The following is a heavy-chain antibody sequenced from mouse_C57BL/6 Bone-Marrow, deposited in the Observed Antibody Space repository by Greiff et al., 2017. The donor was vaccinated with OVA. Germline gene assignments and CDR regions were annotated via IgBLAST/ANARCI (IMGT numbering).Heavy chain of an antibody. CDR2: IDPETGGT. J-gene: IGHJ4*01. CDR3: TRGYSNYYAMDY. V-gene: IGHV1-15*01. D-gene: IGHD2-5*01. CDR1: GYTFTDYE. Sequence: QVQLQQSGAELVRPGASVTLSCKASGYTFTDYEMHWVKQTPVQGLEWIGAIDPETGGTAYNQKFKGKAILTADKSSSTAYMELRSLTSADSAVYYCTRGYSNYYAMDYWGQGTSVTVSS.